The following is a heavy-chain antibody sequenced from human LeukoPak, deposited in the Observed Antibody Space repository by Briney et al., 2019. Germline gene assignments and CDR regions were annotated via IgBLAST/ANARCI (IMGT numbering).Heavy chain of an antibody. CDR2: FASDGSIT. Sequence: TGGSLRLSCAASGFNFSAYWMHWVRQAPGEGLVWVSRFASDGSITIYADSVKGRFTISRDNAKNTLFLQMSSLRAEDTAVYYCARPGDGFDYWGQGTLVTVSS. CDR1: GFNFSAYW. D-gene: IGHD1-1*01. CDR3: ARPGDGFDY. J-gene: IGHJ4*02. V-gene: IGHV3-74*01.